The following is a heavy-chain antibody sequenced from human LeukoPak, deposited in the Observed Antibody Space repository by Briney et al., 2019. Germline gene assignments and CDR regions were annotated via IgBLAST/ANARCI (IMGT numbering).Heavy chain of an antibody. CDR1: GYTFTSYG. CDR2: ISAYNGNT. J-gene: IGHJ4*02. Sequence: ASVKVSCKATGYTFTSYGISWVRQAPGQGLEWMGWISAYNGNTNYAQKLQGRVTMTPDTSPSTAYMELRSLRSDDTAVYYCARGLPTYYYDSSGYYYGFDYWGQGTLVTVSS. D-gene: IGHD3-22*01. V-gene: IGHV1-18*01. CDR3: ARGLPTYYYDSSGYYYGFDY.